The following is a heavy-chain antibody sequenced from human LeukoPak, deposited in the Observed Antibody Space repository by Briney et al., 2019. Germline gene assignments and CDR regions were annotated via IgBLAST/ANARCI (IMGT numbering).Heavy chain of an antibody. CDR3: ARNSGSIYPFDY. CDR2: INPSGGST. CDR1: GYTFTSYY. Sequence: ASVKVSCKASGYTFTSYYMHWVRQAPGQGLEWMGIINPSGGSTCYAQKFQGRVTMTRDTSTSTVYMELSSLRSEDTAVYYCARNSGSIYPFDYWGQGTLVTVSS. D-gene: IGHD3-22*01. V-gene: IGHV1-46*01. J-gene: IGHJ4*02.